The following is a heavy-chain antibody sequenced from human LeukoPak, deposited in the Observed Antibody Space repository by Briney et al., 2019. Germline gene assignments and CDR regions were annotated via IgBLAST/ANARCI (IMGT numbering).Heavy chain of an antibody. CDR1: GFTFSIYW. CDR2: IKTDGSIT. V-gene: IGHV3-74*01. J-gene: IGHJ4*02. CDR3: ASPYCSGGSCYLEAFDS. D-gene: IGHD2-15*01. Sequence: PGGSLRPSCAASGFTFSIYWMHWVRQAPGKGPVWVSRIKTDGSITTYADSVKGRFTISRDNAKNTLYLQMNSLRAEDTAVYYCASPYCSGGSCYLEAFDSWGQGTLVTVSS.